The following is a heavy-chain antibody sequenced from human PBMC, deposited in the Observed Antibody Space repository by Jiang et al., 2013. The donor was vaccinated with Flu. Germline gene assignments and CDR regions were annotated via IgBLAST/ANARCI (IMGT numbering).Heavy chain of an antibody. CDR1: GGSISSYY. V-gene: IGHV4-4*07. CDR2: IYTSGST. D-gene: IGHD6-19*01. J-gene: IGHJ4*02. Sequence: LLKPSETLSLTCTVSGGSISSYYWSWIRQPAGKGLEWIGRIYTSGSTNYNPSLKSRVTISVDTSKNQFSLNLSSVTAADTAVYYCARDPGVAVAAYYFDYWGQGTLVTVSS. CDR3: ARDPGVAVAAYYFDY.